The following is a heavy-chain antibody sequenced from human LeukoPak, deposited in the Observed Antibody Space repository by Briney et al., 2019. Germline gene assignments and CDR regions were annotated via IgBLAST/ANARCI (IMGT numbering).Heavy chain of an antibody. CDR2: IYYSGST. V-gene: IGHV4-59*01. Sequence: SETLSLTCTVSGGSISSYYWSWIRQPPGKGLEWIGYIYYSGSTNYNPSPKSRVTISVDTSKNQFSLKLSSVTAADTAVYYCARDIRGYSYGEGSYYYYMDVWGKGTTVTASS. CDR1: GGSISSYY. J-gene: IGHJ6*03. D-gene: IGHD5-18*01. CDR3: ARDIRGYSYGEGSYYYYMDV.